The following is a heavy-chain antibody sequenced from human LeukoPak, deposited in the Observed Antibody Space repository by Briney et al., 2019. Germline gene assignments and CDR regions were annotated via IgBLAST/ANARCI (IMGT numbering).Heavy chain of an antibody. CDR1: GYTFTGYY. V-gene: IGHV1-2*02. CDR3: ARVPAADPGYYGMDV. Sequence: GASVKVSCKASGYTFTGYYMHWVRQAPGQELEWMGWINPNSGGTNYAQKFQGRVTMTRDTSISTAYMELSRLRSDDTAVYYCARVPAADPGYYGMDVWGQGTTVTVSS. D-gene: IGHD6-13*01. J-gene: IGHJ6*02. CDR2: INPNSGGT.